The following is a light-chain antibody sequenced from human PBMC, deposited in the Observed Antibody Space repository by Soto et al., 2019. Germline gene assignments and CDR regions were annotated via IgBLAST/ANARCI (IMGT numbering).Light chain of an antibody. V-gene: IGKV1-9*01. Sequence: DLQLTQSPSFLSVSVGDRVTITCRASQAISSYLAWYQQKPGKAPKLLIYAASTLQSGVPSRFSGSGSGTEFSLTISSLQPEDFATYYCQQVNSHPRTFGGGTKVEIK. J-gene: IGKJ4*01. CDR1: QAISSY. CDR3: QQVNSHPRT. CDR2: AAS.